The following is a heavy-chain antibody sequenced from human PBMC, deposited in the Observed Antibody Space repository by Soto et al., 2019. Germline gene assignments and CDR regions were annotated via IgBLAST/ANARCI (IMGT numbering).Heavy chain of an antibody. V-gene: IGHV1-69*13. CDR1: GGTFNNYP. D-gene: IGHD5-12*01. Sequence: SVKVSCKASGGTFNNYPITWVRQAPGEGLEWMGGGIPIFGTANYAQKFQGRVTISVDESTSTAYMELSSLRSEDTAVYYCARGRGYSGDDHYYYFDMDVWGQGTTVTVSS. J-gene: IGHJ6*02. CDR3: ARGRGYSGDDHYYYFDMDV. CDR2: GIPIFGTA.